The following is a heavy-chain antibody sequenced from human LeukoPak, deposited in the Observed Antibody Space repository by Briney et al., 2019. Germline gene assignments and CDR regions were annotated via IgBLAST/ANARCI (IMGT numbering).Heavy chain of an antibody. CDR3: ATYAGRDSSSFAQNY. D-gene: IGHD6-6*01. V-gene: IGHV4-34*01. CDR1: GGSFSGYY. Sequence: PSETLSLTCAVYGGSFSGYYWSWIRQPPGKGLEWIGEINHSGSTDYNPSLKSRVTISVDTSKNQLSLKLSSVTAADTAVYYCATYAGRDSSSFAQNYWGQGTLVTVSS. J-gene: IGHJ4*02. CDR2: INHSGST.